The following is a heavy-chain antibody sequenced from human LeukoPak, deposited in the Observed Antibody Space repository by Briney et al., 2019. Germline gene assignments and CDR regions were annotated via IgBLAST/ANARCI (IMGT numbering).Heavy chain of an antibody. J-gene: IGHJ4*02. D-gene: IGHD3-10*01. CDR3: ARYDGGSGPFDY. Sequence: GGSLRLSCEASGFTFSSYSMNWIRQAPGKGLEWIAYIRGGGDPINYADSVKGRFTISRDNSKNTLYLQMNSLRAEDTAVYYCARYDGGSGPFDYWGQGTLVTVSS. CDR1: GFTFSSYS. V-gene: IGHV3-48*01. CDR2: IRGGGDPI.